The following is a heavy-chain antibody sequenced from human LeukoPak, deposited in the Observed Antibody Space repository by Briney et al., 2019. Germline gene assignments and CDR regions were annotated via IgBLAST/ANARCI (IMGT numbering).Heavy chain of an antibody. CDR1: GYTFMSYD. CDR3: ARALSWTTESYYYMDV. J-gene: IGHJ6*03. Sequence: ASVTVSCKTSGYTFMSYDINWVRQATGQGLEWMGWMNPNSLNTGYGQRFQGRVTMTMNTSMSTAYMELSSLRSEDTAVYYCARALSWTTESYYYMDVWGKGTTVTVSS. V-gene: IGHV1-8*01. D-gene: IGHD3/OR15-3a*01. CDR2: MNPNSLNT.